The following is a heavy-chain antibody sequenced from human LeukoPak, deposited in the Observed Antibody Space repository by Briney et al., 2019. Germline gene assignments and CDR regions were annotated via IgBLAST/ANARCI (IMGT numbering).Heavy chain of an antibody. Sequence: GGSLRLSCAASGFTFSSYWMSWVRQAPGKGLEWVANIKQDGSEKYYVDSVRGRFTISRGNAKNSLYLQMNSLRAEDTAVYYCARHYAMRPYYFGSGSSKGSYGMDVWGQGTTVIVSS. V-gene: IGHV3-7*01. CDR1: GFTFSSYW. CDR3: ARHYAMRPYYFGSGSSKGSYGMDV. D-gene: IGHD3-10*01. CDR2: IKQDGSEK. J-gene: IGHJ6*02.